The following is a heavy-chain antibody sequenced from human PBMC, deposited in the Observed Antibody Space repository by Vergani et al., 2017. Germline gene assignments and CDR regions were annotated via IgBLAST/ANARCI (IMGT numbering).Heavy chain of an antibody. Sequence: EVQLVESGGGLVQPGGSLRLSCAASGFTFSSYWMSWVRQAPGKGLEWVANIKQDGSEKYYVDSVKGRFTISRDNAKNSLYLQMNSLRAEDTAVYYCASRIEQWLVMGSYYMDVWGKGTMVTVSS. J-gene: IGHJ6*03. CDR3: ASRIEQWLVMGSYYMDV. CDR1: GFTFSSYW. D-gene: IGHD6-19*01. CDR2: IKQDGSEK. V-gene: IGHV3-7*01.